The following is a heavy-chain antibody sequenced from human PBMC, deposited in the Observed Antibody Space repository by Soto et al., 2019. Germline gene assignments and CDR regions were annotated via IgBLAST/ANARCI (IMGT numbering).Heavy chain of an antibody. CDR3: ARVCGGDCHHGMDV. J-gene: IGHJ6*02. Sequence: QVKLQESGPGLVKPSQTLSLTCTVSGGSISSGGYYWSWIRQHPGKGLEWIGYIYYSGSTYYNPCLKIRVTISVDTSKNQFSRMLSSVTAADTAVYDCARVCGGDCHHGMDVWGQGTTVTVSS. V-gene: IGHV4-31*03. D-gene: IGHD2-21*02. CDR2: IYYSGST. CDR1: GGSISSGGYY.